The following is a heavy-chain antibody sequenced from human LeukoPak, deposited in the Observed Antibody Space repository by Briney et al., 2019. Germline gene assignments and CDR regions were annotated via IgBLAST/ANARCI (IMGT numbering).Heavy chain of an antibody. J-gene: IGHJ5*02. CDR3: ARRYSSSWYVGFFDP. CDR1: GASIRNYY. D-gene: IGHD6-13*01. V-gene: IGHV4-59*08. Sequence: SETLSLTCTVSGASIRNYYRSWLQQSPGKGLEWSGNIYYSGSTNYNPSLESRVAMSVDTSKNQFSLRLSSVTAADTAIYYCARRYSSSWYVGFFDPWGQGTLVTVSS. CDR2: IYYSGST.